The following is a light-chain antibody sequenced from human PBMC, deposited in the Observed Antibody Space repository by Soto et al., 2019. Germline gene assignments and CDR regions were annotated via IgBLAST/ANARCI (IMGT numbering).Light chain of an antibody. V-gene: IGLV2-14*01. CDR3: SSETSSKTLL. CDR2: EVS. CDR1: SSDVGSYNT. J-gene: IGLJ2*01. Sequence: QSALTQPVSVSGSPGQSITISCTGTSSDVGSYNTVSWYQQHPGKVPKLMIYEVSNRPSGVSNRFSAPKSGNTASLTISGLQAEDEADYYCSSETSSKTLLFGGGTKLTVL.